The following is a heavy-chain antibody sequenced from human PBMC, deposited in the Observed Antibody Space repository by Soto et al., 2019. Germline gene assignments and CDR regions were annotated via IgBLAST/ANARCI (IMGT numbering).Heavy chain of an antibody. D-gene: IGHD3-9*01. CDR1: GYTFTSYG. CDR2: ISAYNGNT. V-gene: IGHV1-18*01. J-gene: IGHJ4*02. CDR3: ARRYYDILTGYFDY. Sequence: GASVKVSCTASGYTFTSYGISWVRQAPGQGLEWMGWISAYNGNTNYAQKLQGRVTMTTDTSTSTAYMELRSLRSDDTAVYYCARRYYDILTGYFDYWGQGTLVTVSS.